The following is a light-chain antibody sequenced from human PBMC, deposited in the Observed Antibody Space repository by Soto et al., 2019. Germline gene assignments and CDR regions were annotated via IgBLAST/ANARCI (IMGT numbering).Light chain of an antibody. Sequence: ILVTQAPSSLSASVWDRVTITCRASQGIDSSFAWYQQKPGKAPKLLIYAASSLQSGVPSRFSGSGSGTDFTLTISSRQPEDFATYYCQQSYRTPLTFGQGTRLEIK. CDR2: AAS. CDR1: QGIDSS. J-gene: IGKJ5*01. V-gene: IGKV1-39*01. CDR3: QQSYRTPLT.